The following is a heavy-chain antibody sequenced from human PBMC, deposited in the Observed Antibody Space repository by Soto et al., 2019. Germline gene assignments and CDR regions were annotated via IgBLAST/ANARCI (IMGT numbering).Heavy chain of an antibody. CDR3: AKGVTGGSY. J-gene: IGHJ4*02. Sequence: QVQLVESGGGVVQPGRSLRLSCGASGFTFSSYGMHWVRQAPGKGLEWVAVISYDGSNKYYADSVKGRFTISRDNSKNTLYLQMNSLRAEDTAVYYCAKGVTGGSYWGQGTLVTVSS. V-gene: IGHV3-30*18. CDR1: GFTFSSYG. CDR2: ISYDGSNK. D-gene: IGHD3-10*01.